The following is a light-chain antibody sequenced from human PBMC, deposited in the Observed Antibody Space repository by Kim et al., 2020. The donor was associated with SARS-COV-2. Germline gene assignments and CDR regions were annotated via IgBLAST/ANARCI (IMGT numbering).Light chain of an antibody. CDR2: GAY. CDR1: QRVRNN. V-gene: IGKV3-15*01. CDR3: QRYNNWPPWT. J-gene: IGKJ1*01. Sequence: SPGERVIPSGRASQRVRNNSAWDQKRPGQAPRLLIYGAYTRATDIPVRFTGSGSGTEFTLTISSLQSEDFAVYFSQRYNNWPPWTFGQGTKGYIK.